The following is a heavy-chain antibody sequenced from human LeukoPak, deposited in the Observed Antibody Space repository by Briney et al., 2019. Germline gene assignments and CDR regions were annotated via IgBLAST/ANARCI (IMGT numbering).Heavy chain of an antibody. CDR1: GGSISHYY. CDR3: ARQHYYFDY. J-gene: IGHJ4*02. V-gene: IGHV4-59*08. Sequence: RPSETLSLTCTVSGGSISHYYWSWIQQPPGKGLEWIAYIFDSGNTNYNPSLKSRVTISLDTSKNQFSLRLRSVTAADTAVYYCARQHYYFDYWGQGSLVTVSS. CDR2: IFDSGNT.